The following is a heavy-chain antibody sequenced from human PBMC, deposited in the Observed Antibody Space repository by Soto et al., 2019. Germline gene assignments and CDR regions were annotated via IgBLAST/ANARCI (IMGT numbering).Heavy chain of an antibody. CDR1: GFTFSSYG. CDR2: ISYDGSNK. D-gene: IGHD3-16*02. Sequence: QVQLVESGGGVVQPGRSLRLSCAASGFTFSSYGMHWVRQAPGKGLEWVAVISYDGSNKYYADSVKGRFTISRDNSKNTPYLQMNRLGAEDTAVYYCAEDLLHLGGLSLSDGFDYWGQGTLVTVFS. CDR3: AEDLLHLGGLSLSDGFDY. J-gene: IGHJ4*03. V-gene: IGHV3-30*18.